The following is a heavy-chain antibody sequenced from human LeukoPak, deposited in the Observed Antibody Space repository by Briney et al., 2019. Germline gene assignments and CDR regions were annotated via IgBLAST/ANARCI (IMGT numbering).Heavy chain of an antibody. CDR3: AKDQALDYYYGMDV. CDR2: ISWNSGSI. CDR1: GFTFDDYA. V-gene: IGHV3-9*01. J-gene: IGHJ6*02. Sequence: HPGGSLRLSCAASGFTFDDYAMHWVRQAPGKGLEWVSGISWNSGSIGYADSVKGRFTISRDNAKNSLYLQMNSLRAEDTALYYCAKDQALDYYYGMDVWGQGTTVTVSS.